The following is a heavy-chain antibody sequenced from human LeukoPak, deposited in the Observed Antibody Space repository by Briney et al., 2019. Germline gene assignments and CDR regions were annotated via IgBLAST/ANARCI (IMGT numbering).Heavy chain of an antibody. J-gene: IGHJ6*02. Sequence: AGGSLRLSCAASGFTFSSYGMHWVRQAPGKGLEWVAVISYDGSNKYYADSVKGRFTISRDNSKNTLYLQMNSLRAEDTAVYYCAKDLFLYSSSWYGGGDYYYGMDVWGQGTTVTVSS. D-gene: IGHD6-13*01. CDR3: AKDLFLYSSSWYGGGDYYYGMDV. CDR2: ISYDGSNK. CDR1: GFTFSSYG. V-gene: IGHV3-30*18.